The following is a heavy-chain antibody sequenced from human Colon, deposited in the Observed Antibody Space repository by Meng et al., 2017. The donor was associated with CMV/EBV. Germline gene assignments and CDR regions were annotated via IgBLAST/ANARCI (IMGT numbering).Heavy chain of an antibody. CDR1: GFTFDSYA. V-gene: IGHV3-23*03. CDR3: VRYENLQHGMDV. D-gene: IGHD1-14*01. J-gene: IGHJ6*02. Sequence: GGSLRLSCAASGFTFDSYAMTWVRQAPGKGLEWVSLIYSGVSRTYYADSVRGRFTISRDNAKKSVYLQMNSLRAGDTAVYYCVRYENLQHGMDVWGHGTTVTVSS. CDR2: IYSGVSRT.